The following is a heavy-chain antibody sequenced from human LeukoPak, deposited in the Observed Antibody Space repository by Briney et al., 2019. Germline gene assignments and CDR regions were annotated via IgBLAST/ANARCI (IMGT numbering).Heavy chain of an antibody. CDR2: IYSGGGI. CDR1: GFTVSSNY. D-gene: IGHD2-15*01. Sequence: GGSLRLSCAASGFTVSSNYMSWVRQAPGKGLEWVSVIYSGGGIYYADSVKGRFTISRDNAKNSLYLQMNSLRVEDTAVYYCARVGCSGGRCPGYGMDVWGQGTTVTVSS. CDR3: ARVGCSGGRCPGYGMDV. J-gene: IGHJ6*02. V-gene: IGHV3-66*01.